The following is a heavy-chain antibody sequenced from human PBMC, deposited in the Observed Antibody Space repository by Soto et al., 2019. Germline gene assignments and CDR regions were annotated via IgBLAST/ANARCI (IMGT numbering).Heavy chain of an antibody. CDR2: ISGSGGST. D-gene: IGHD6-19*01. V-gene: IGHV3-23*01. J-gene: IGHJ4*02. CDR3: AKEWYSSGWCDY. CDR1: GFTFSSYA. Sequence: EVQLLESGGGLVHAGGSLTLPCAASGFTFSSYAMSWVRQAPGKGLEWVSAISGSGGSTYYVDSVKGRFTISRDNSKNTLYLQVNSLRAEDTAVYYCAKEWYSSGWCDYWGQGTLVTVSS.